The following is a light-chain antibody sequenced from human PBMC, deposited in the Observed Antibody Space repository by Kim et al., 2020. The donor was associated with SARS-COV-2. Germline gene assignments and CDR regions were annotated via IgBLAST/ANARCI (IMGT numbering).Light chain of an antibody. J-gene: IGLJ3*02. Sequence: LTQPPSVFRGLRQTATLTCTGNSDNVGDQGAAWLQQHQGHPPKLLSNRNKNRPSGISERVSASRSGNTASLTITGLQPEDEADYYCAAWDNRLNIWVFGGGTQLTVL. CDR1: SDNVGDQG. CDR3: AAWDNRLNIWV. V-gene: IGLV10-54*04. CDR2: RNK.